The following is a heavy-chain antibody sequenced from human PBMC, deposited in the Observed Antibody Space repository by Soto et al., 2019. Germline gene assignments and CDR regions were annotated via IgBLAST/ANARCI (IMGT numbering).Heavy chain of an antibody. CDR2: ITGNGGYT. CDR1: GLTFRTYA. Sequence: GGSLRLSCAAPGLTFRTYAMTWVRQAPGKGLEWVSVITGNGGYTHYADSVKGRFTISRDNSKDTLYLQMNSLRVEDTAVYYCAKEWVAGTLFYWGQGTRVTVSS. V-gene: IGHV3-23*01. J-gene: IGHJ4*02. CDR3: AKEWVAGTLFY. D-gene: IGHD6-13*01.